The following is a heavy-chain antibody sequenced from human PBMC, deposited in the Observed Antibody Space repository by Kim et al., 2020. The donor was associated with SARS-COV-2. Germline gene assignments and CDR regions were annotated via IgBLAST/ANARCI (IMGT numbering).Heavy chain of an antibody. CDR1: GYTFTSYG. CDR2: ISPYNGNT. CDR3: ARDGDLPDY. Sequence: ASVKVSCKASGYTFTSYGVSWVRQAPGQGLEWMGWISPYNGNTKYEQKFQGRVTMSTDTSTTTAYMELRSLRSDDTAVYYCARDGDLPDYWGQGTLVTVS. J-gene: IGHJ4*02. V-gene: IGHV1-18*01. D-gene: IGHD7-27*01.